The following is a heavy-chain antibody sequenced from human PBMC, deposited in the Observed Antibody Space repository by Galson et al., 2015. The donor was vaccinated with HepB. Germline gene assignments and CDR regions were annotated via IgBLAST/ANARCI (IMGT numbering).Heavy chain of an antibody. D-gene: IGHD6-25*01. J-gene: IGHJ5*02. CDR1: GFTFSDYY. Sequence: SLRLSCAASGFTFSDYYMTWIRQAPGKGLEWISYISDSGDTIYYADSVRDRFTISRDNANNSLYLQMNSLRDEDTAVYYCARAALGWFDPWGQGTLVTVSS. V-gene: IGHV3-11*01. CDR2: ISDSGDTI. CDR3: ARAALGWFDP.